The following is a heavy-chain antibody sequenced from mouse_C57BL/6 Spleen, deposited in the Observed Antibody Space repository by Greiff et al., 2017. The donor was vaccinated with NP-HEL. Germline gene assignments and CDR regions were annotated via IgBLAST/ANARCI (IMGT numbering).Heavy chain of an antibody. V-gene: IGHV1-26*01. Sequence: EVQLQQSGPELVKPGASVKISCKASGYTFTDYYMNWVKQSHGKSLEWIGDINPNNGGTSYNQKFKGKATLTVDNSSSTAYMELRSLTSEDSAVYYCARASGYAWFAYWGQGTLVTVSA. CDR3: ARASGYAWFAY. D-gene: IGHD2-2*01. J-gene: IGHJ3*01. CDR1: GYTFTDYY. CDR2: INPNNGGT.